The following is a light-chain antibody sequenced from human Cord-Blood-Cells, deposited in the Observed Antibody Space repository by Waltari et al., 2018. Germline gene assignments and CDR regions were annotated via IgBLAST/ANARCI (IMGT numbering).Light chain of an antibody. J-gene: IGLJ1*01. Sequence: QSALTQPASVFGSPGQSITISCTGPSTYAGGYNYVSWYQPHPGNAPKLMIYDVSNRPSGVSNRFSGSKTGNTASLTISGLQAEDEADYYCSSYTSSSTLYVFGTGTKVTVL. CDR2: DVS. CDR3: SSYTSSSTLYV. V-gene: IGLV2-14*01. CDR1: STYAGGYNY.